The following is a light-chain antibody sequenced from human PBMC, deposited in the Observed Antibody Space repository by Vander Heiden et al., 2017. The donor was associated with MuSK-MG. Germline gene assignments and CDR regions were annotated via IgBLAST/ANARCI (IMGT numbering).Light chain of an antibody. CDR2: SNS. J-gene: IGLJ3*02. CDR1: ISNVGSNN. V-gene: IGLV1-44*01. Sequence: QSVLTQPLSASATPGLRVTIPCSGSISNVGSNNVNWYQQLPGTAPHLLIYSNSQRRSAVPARFSVSKSGTSASVPISWLQAEEEADYYCAAWDDSMNGLVFGGGTKLTVL. CDR3: AAWDDSMNGLV.